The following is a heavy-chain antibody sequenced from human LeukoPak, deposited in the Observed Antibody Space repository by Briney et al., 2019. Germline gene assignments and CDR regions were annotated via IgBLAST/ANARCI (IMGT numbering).Heavy chain of an antibody. CDR2: IYYSGST. CDR1: GGSISSHY. Sequence: SETLSLTCTVSGGSISSHYWRWIRQPPGKGLEWIGYIYYSGSTNYNPSLKSRVTISVDTSKNQFSLKLSSVTAGDTAVYYCAKRVPGYSSGWYYFDYWGQGTLVTVSS. V-gene: IGHV4-59*11. D-gene: IGHD6-19*01. CDR3: AKRVPGYSSGWYYFDY. J-gene: IGHJ4*02.